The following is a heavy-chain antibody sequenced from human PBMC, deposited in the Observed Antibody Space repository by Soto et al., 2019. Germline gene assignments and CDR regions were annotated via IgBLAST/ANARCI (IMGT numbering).Heavy chain of an antibody. CDR1: GYTFTGYY. V-gene: IGHV1-2*02. Sequence: ASVKVSCKASGYTFTGYYMHWVRQAPGQGLEWMGWINPNSGGTNYAQKFQGRVTMTRDTSISTAYMELSRLRSDDTAVHYCARGMYYDFWSGAYYFDYWGQGTLVTVSS. CDR2: INPNSGGT. J-gene: IGHJ4*02. D-gene: IGHD3-3*01. CDR3: ARGMYYDFWSGAYYFDY.